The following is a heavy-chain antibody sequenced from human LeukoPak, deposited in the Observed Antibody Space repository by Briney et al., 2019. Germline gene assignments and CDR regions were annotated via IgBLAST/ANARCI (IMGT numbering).Heavy chain of an antibody. J-gene: IGHJ4*02. CDR2: IYYSGST. D-gene: IGHD1-1*01. V-gene: IGHV4-39*01. Sequence: PSETLSLTCTVSGGSISSSSYYWGWIRQPPGKGLEWIGSIYYSGSTYYNPSLKSRVTISVDTSKNQFSLKLSSVTAADTAVYYCARRVSRERRYYFDYWGQGTLVIVSS. CDR3: ARRVSRERRYYFDY. CDR1: GGSISSSSYY.